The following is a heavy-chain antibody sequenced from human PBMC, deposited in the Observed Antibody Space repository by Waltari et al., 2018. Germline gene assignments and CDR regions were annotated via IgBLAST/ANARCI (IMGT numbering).Heavy chain of an antibody. CDR1: GGSISSHY. D-gene: IGHD3-3*01. CDR3: ARQVWSGYYYDY. CDR2: IYYSGST. J-gene: IGHJ4*02. V-gene: IGHV4-59*11. Sequence: QVQLQESGPGLVKPSETLSLTCTVSGGSISSHYWSWIRQPPGKGLEWIGYIYYSGSTNSNPSLKSRVTISVDTSKNQFSLKLSSVTAADTAVYYCARQVWSGYYYDYWGQGTLVTVSS.